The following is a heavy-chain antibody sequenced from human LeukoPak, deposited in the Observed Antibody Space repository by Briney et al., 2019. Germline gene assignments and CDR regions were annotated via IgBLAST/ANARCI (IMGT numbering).Heavy chain of an antibody. Sequence: AGGSLRLSCAASGFTFSSYAMSWVRQAPGKGLEWVSAIGGSGGSTYYADSVKGRFTISRDNSKNTLYLQMNSLRAEDTAVYYCAKVLGEYCSSTSCPQEDWGQGTLVTVSS. V-gene: IGHV3-23*01. CDR3: AKVLGEYCSSTSCPQED. CDR1: GFTFSSYA. D-gene: IGHD2-2*01. J-gene: IGHJ4*02. CDR2: IGGSGGST.